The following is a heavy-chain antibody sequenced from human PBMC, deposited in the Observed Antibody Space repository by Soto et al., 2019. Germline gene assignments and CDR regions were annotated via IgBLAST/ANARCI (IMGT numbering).Heavy chain of an antibody. CDR2: IYYSGST. V-gene: IGHV4-39*01. Sequence: SETLSLTCTVSGGSISSSSYYWGWIRQPPGKGLEWIGSIYYSGSTYYNPSLKSRVTISVDTSKNQFSLKLSSVTAADTAVYYCARQAGNYDFWSGYLGAGGSGYYYMDVWGKGTTVTVSS. D-gene: IGHD3-3*01. CDR3: ARQAGNYDFWSGYLGAGGSGYYYMDV. CDR1: GGSISSSSYY. J-gene: IGHJ6*03.